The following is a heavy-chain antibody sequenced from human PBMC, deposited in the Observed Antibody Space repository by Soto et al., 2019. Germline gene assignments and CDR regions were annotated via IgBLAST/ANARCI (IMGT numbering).Heavy chain of an antibody. J-gene: IGHJ4*02. Sequence: GGSLRLSCAASGFTSNDYTMQWVRQAPGKGLEWVSGIYWNSDRIDYADSVKGRFTISRDNAKNSLYLQMNSLRAEDTAFYYCTKDQTPGGADYWGQGTLVTVSS. CDR1: GFTSNDYT. V-gene: IGHV3-9*02. CDR2: IYWNSDRI. CDR3: TKDQTPGGADY. D-gene: IGHD2-15*01.